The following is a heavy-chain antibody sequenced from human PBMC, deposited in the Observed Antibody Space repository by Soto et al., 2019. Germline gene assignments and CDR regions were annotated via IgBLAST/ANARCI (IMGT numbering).Heavy chain of an antibody. D-gene: IGHD2-2*02. Sequence: QDQLVQSGAEVKKPGASVKISCEASGYTFTSHGISWVRQAPGQGLEWLGWISTYNSRTHYAQKVQGRVTMTTDTSPSTAYVDLRSLTFDDTAVYYCARARYCASPSCYKHYYYGMDTWGQGTTVTVSS. V-gene: IGHV1-18*04. CDR3: ARARYCASPSCYKHYYYGMDT. CDR1: GYTFTSHG. J-gene: IGHJ6*02. CDR2: ISTYNSRT.